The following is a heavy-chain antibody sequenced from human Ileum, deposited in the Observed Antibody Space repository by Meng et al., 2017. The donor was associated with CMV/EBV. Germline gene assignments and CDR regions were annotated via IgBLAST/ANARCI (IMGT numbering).Heavy chain of an antibody. D-gene: IGHD1-26*01. V-gene: IGHV1-18*01. J-gene: IGHJ4*02. Sequence: ASVTVACPASSYTFTSFGISCVRQAPGQGLESMGWISAYNGNTNYAQKFQGRVTMTTDTSTSTADMEMTSMRSDDTAVYFCAINVARGRYCDYLFDYWGQGTLVTVSS. CDR1: SYTFTSFG. CDR3: AINVARGRYCDYLFDY. CDR2: ISAYNGNT.